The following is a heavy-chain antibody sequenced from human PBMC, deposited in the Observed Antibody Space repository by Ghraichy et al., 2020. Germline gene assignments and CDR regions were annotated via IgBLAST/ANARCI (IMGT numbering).Heavy chain of an antibody. CDR3: ARASTVVRFYYDAGMDV. J-gene: IGHJ6*02. CDR1: GFSFSGYN. Sequence: GGSLRLSCVGSGFSFSGYNMNWVRQSPGKGLEWVSYITSSSRSIFYADSVKGRFTISRDNAQNSVYLQMNSLRDEDTAIYYCARASTVVRFYYDAGMDVWGQGTTVTVSS. V-gene: IGHV3-48*02. D-gene: IGHD4-23*01. CDR2: ITSSSRSI.